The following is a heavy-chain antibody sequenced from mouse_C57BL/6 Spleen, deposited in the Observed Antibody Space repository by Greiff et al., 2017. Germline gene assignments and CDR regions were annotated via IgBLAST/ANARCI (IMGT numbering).Heavy chain of an antibody. Sequence: EVQLVESGGGLVKPKGSLKLSCAASGFSFNTYAMNWVRQAPGKGLEWVARIRSKSNNYATYYADSVKDRFTISRDDSESMIYLQMNNLKTEDTAMYYCLRHDYEFAWFAYWGQGTLVTVSA. CDR1: GFSFNTYA. D-gene: IGHD2-4*01. V-gene: IGHV10-1*01. J-gene: IGHJ3*01. CDR2: IRSKSNNYAT. CDR3: LRHDYEFAWFAY.